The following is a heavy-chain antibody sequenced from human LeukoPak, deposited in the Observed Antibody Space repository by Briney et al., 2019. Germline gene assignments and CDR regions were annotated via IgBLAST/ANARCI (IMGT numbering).Heavy chain of an antibody. Sequence: PGGSLRLSCAASGFTFSSHWMHWVRQAPGKGLVWVSRINSDESTTNYADSVKGRFTISRDNAKNTLHLQMNSLRAEDTAVYYCARGRYSSSSGDHDAFDIWGQGTMVTVSS. J-gene: IGHJ3*02. CDR3: ARGRYSSSSGDHDAFDI. CDR1: GFTFSSHW. V-gene: IGHV3-74*01. CDR2: INSDESTT. D-gene: IGHD6-6*01.